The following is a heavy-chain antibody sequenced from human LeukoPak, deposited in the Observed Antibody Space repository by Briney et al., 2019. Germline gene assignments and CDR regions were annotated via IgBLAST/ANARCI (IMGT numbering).Heavy chain of an antibody. D-gene: IGHD3-10*01. CDR3: ARDRAAVWFDP. CDR1: GFTFSSYS. V-gene: IGHV3-21*01. J-gene: IGHJ5*02. Sequence: GGSLRLSCAASGFTFSSYSMNWVRQAPGKGLEWVSSISSSSSYIYYADSVKGRFTISRDNAKNSLYLQMNSLRAEDTAVYHCARDRAAVWFDPWGQGTLVTVSS. CDR2: ISSSSSYI.